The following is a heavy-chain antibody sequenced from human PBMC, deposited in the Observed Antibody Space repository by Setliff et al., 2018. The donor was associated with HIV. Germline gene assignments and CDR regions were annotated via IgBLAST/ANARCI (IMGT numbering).Heavy chain of an antibody. CDR3: ARVNSDAFDV. V-gene: IGHV1-69*02. CDR1: GGTFSYYT. J-gene: IGHJ3*01. Sequence: SVKVSCKASGGTFSYYTFTWVRQAPGQGLEWLGRIVPLLGVPDYAQKFQGRVTFTAVRSTSTAYMELSSLRSEDTAVYYCARVNSDAFDVWGQGTKVTVS. CDR2: IVPLLGVP.